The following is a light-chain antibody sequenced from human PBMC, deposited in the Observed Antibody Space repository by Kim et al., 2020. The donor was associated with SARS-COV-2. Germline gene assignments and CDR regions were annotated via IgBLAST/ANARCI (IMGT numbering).Light chain of an antibody. CDR3: QAWDSSSGV. Sequence: SYELTQPPSVSVSPGQAASITCSGDNLGDKYVCWYQQKPGQSPTLVIYQDQKRPSGIPERFSASISGSTATLTISGTQAMDEADYYCQAWDSSSGVFGGGTQLTVL. CDR1: NLGDKY. V-gene: IGLV3-1*01. J-gene: IGLJ3*02. CDR2: QDQ.